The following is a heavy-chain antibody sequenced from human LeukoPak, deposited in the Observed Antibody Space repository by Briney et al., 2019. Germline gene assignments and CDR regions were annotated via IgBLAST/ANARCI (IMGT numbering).Heavy chain of an antibody. CDR2: ISAYNGNT. V-gene: IGHV1-18*01. Sequence: ASVKVSCKASGYTFTSYGISWVRQAPGQGLEWMGWISAYNGNTNYAQKLQGRVTMTTDTSTSTAYMELRSLRSDDTAAYYCAILVGVLTGPDAFDIWGQGTMVTVSS. CDR1: GYTFTSYG. J-gene: IGHJ3*02. D-gene: IGHD3-9*01. CDR3: AILVGVLTGPDAFDI.